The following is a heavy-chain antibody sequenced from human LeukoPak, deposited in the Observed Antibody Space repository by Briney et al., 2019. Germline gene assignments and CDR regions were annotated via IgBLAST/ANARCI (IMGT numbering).Heavy chain of an antibody. D-gene: IGHD1-1*01. V-gene: IGHV4-34*01. J-gene: IGHJ4*02. CDR2: INHSGST. Sequence: PSETLSLTCAVYGGSFSGYYWSWIRQPPGKGLEWIGEINHSGSTNYNPSLKSRVTISVDTSKNQFSLKLSSVTAADTAVYYCARGTGTSKGLDYWGQGTLVTVSS. CDR3: ARGTGTSKGLDY. CDR1: GGSFSGYY.